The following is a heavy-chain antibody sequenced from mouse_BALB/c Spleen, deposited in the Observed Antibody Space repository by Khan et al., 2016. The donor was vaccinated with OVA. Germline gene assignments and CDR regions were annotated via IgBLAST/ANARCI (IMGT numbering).Heavy chain of an antibody. Sequence: QIQLVQSGPELKKPGETVKISCKASGYTFTNYGMNWVKQSPGKALKWMGWINTYTGEPTYADDFKGRFAFSLETSASTAYLQINNLKDEDTATYFCARPPYFSYALDHWGQGTSVTVSS. CDR3: ARPPYFSYALDH. D-gene: IGHD2-10*01. J-gene: IGHJ4*01. CDR1: GYTFTNYG. V-gene: IGHV9-3-1*01. CDR2: INTYTGEP.